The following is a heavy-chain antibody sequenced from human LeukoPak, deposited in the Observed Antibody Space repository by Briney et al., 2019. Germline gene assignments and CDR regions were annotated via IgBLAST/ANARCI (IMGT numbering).Heavy chain of an antibody. V-gene: IGHV3-30-3*01. Sequence: GRSLRLSCAASGFTFSSYAMHWVRQAPGKGLEWVAVISYDGSNKYYADSVKGRFTISRDNSKNTLYLQMNSLRAEDTAVYYCAKDLGAGTVTMYDYWGQGTLVTVSS. D-gene: IGHD4-17*01. CDR1: GFTFSSYA. CDR2: ISYDGSNK. CDR3: AKDLGAGTVTMYDY. J-gene: IGHJ4*02.